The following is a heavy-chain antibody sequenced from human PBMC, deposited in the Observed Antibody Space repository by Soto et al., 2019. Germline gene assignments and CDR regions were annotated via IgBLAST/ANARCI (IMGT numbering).Heavy chain of an antibody. CDR1: GGSISSYY. Sequence: SETLSLTCSVSGGSISSYYWSWIRQPPGKGLEWIGYIYYSGSTNYNPSLKSRVTISVDRSKNQFSLKLSSVTAADTAVYYCARAHYGDYGYGMDVWGQGTTVTVSS. V-gene: IGHV4-59*12. CDR2: IYYSGST. J-gene: IGHJ6*02. CDR3: ARAHYGDYGYGMDV. D-gene: IGHD4-17*01.